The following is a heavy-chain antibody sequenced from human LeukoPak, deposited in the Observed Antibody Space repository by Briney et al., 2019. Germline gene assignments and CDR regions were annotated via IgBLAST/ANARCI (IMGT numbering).Heavy chain of an antibody. D-gene: IGHD7-27*01. V-gene: IGHV3-23*01. CDR2: ISGSGGST. CDR1: GFTFSSYA. CDR3: AKGVTGDRKSDI. J-gene: IGHJ3*02. Sequence: GGSLRLSCAASGFTFSSYAMSWVRQAPGRGLEWVSAISGSGGSTYYADSVKGRFTISRDNSKNTLYLQMNSLRAEDTAVYYCAKGVTGDRKSDIWGQGTMVTVSS.